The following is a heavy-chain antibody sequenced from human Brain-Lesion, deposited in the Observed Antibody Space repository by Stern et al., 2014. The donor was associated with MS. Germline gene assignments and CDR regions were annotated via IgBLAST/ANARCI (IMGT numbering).Heavy chain of an antibody. V-gene: IGHV3-43*01. CDR3: AKGDFWIGYSFGWFDP. CDR2: INWDGRST. CDR1: GFALDDYT. D-gene: IGHD3-3*01. Sequence: VQLVESGPVVVQPGGSLRLSCAASGFALDDYTMHWVRHAPGKGLERVSLINWDGRSTYYADSMKGRFTIYRDNSKNSLYLKMNSLRSEDTALYHCAKGDFWIGYSFGWFDPWGQGTLVTVSS. J-gene: IGHJ5*02.